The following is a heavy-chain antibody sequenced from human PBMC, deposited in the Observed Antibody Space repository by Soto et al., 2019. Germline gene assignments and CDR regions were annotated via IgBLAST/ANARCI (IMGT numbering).Heavy chain of an antibody. CDR2: IWYDGTNK. Sequence: QVQLVESGGGVVQPGRSLRLSCAASRFIFMSYGMHWVRQAPGKGLEWVAFIWYDGTNKFYADSVKGRFTISRDNSKNTLYLRMDSMRAEDTAVYYCASEADSGLLWFGNPDYWGRGTLVTVSS. CDR1: RFIFMSYG. J-gene: IGHJ4*02. D-gene: IGHD3-10*01. V-gene: IGHV3-33*01. CDR3: ASEADSGLLWFGNPDY.